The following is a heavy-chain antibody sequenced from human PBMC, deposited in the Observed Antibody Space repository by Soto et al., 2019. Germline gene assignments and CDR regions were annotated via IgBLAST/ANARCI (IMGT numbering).Heavy chain of an antibody. CDR3: AGAPKWAYIHF. J-gene: IGHJ4*02. CDR2: IYYSGST. Sequence: SETLSLTCTVSGGSISSGGYYWSWIRQHPGKGLEWIGYIYYSGSTYYNPSLKSRVTISVNTSKNQFSLKLSSVTAADTAVYYCAGAPKWAYIHFCGLGTLGTVSS. D-gene: IGHD2-21*01. CDR1: GGSISSGGYY. V-gene: IGHV4-31*03.